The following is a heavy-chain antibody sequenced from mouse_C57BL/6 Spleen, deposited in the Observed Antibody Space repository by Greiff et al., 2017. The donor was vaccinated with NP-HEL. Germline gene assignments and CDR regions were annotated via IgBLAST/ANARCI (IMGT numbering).Heavy chain of an antibody. D-gene: IGHD4-1*01. CDR2: ISSGGSYT. CDR1: GFTFSSYG. J-gene: IGHJ2*01. Sequence: VQLKESGGDLVKPGGSLKLSCAASGFTFSSYGMSWVRQTPDKRLEWVATISSGGSYTYYPDSVKGRFTISRDNAKNTLYLQMSSLKSEDTAMYYCARHGAGTRKYFDYWGQGTTLTVSS. CDR3: ARHGAGTRKYFDY. V-gene: IGHV5-6*01.